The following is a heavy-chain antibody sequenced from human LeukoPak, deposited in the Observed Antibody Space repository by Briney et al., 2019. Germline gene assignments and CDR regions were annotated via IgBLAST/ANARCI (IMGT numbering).Heavy chain of an antibody. Sequence: ASVKVSCKASGYTLTELSMHWVRQAPGKGLEWMGGFDPEDGETIYAQKFQGRVTMTEDTSTDTAYMELSSLRSEDTAVYYCAARNIITMIVVAHFDYWGQGTLVTVSS. CDR1: GYTLTELS. D-gene: IGHD3-22*01. J-gene: IGHJ4*02. CDR3: AARNIITMIVVAHFDY. CDR2: FDPEDGET. V-gene: IGHV1-24*01.